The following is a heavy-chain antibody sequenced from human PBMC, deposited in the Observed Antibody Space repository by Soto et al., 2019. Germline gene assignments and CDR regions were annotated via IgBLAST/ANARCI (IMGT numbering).Heavy chain of an antibody. Sequence: SVKVSCKASGGTFSSYAISWVRQAPGQGLEWMGGIIPIFGTANYAQKFQGRVTITADESTSTAYMELSSLRSEDTAVYYCASHGLRAARRDYYYYGMDVWGQGTTVTVSS. J-gene: IGHJ6*02. CDR1: GGTFSSYA. V-gene: IGHV1-69*13. CDR2: IIPIFGTA. CDR3: ASHGLRAARRDYYYYGMDV. D-gene: IGHD6-6*01.